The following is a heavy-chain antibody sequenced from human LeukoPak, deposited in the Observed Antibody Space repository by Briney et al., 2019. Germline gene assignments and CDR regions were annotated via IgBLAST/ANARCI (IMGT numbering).Heavy chain of an antibody. CDR3: ANGLSGWTYFDY. D-gene: IGHD6-19*01. J-gene: IGHJ4*02. CDR2: IYYSGST. V-gene: IGHV4-59*01. CDR1: GGSISSYY. Sequence: SETLSLTCTVSGGSISSYYWSWIRQPPGKGLEWIGYIYYSGSTNYNPSLKSRVTISVDTSKIQFSLKLSSVTAADTAVYYCANGLSGWTYFDYWGQGTLVTVSS.